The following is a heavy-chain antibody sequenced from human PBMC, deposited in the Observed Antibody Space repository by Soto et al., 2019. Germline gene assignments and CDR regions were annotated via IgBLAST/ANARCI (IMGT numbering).Heavy chain of an antibody. J-gene: IGHJ4*02. CDR3: AKDPFSGLGELPSEDY. Sequence: SETLSLTCTVSGGSISSYYWSWIRQPPGKGLEWIGYIYYSGSTNYNPSLKSRVTISVDNSKNTLYLQMNGLRAEDTAVYYCAKDPFSGLGELPSEDYWGQGTLVTVSS. CDR1: GGSISSYY. D-gene: IGHD3-16*02. CDR2: IYYSGST. V-gene: IGHV4-59*12.